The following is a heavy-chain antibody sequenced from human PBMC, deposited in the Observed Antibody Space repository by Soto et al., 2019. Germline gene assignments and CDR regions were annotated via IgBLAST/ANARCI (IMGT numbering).Heavy chain of an antibody. CDR3: TRRGGALLPFDY. Sequence: GGSLRLSCAASGFTFSGSAMHWVRQASGKGLEWVGRIRSKANSYATAYAASVKGRFTISRDDSKNTAYLQMNSLKTEDTAVYYCTRRGGALLPFDYWGQGTLVTVSS. D-gene: IGHD2-15*01. V-gene: IGHV3-73*01. J-gene: IGHJ4*02. CDR2: IRSKANSYAT. CDR1: GFTFSGSA.